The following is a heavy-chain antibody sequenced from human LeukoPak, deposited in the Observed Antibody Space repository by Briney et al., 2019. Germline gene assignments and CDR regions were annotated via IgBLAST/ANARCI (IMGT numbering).Heavy chain of an antibody. V-gene: IGHV3-7*01. J-gene: IGHJ4*02. CDR3: ARHRGTYYDY. CDR2: IKQDGSET. D-gene: IGHD3-16*01. CDR1: GFTFSSYW. Sequence: PGGSLRLSCAASGFTFSSYWMSWVRQAPGKGLEWVANIKQDGSETYYVVSVRGRFTISRDNAKNSLYSQMNSLRAEDTAVYYCARHRGTYYDYWGQGTLVTVSS.